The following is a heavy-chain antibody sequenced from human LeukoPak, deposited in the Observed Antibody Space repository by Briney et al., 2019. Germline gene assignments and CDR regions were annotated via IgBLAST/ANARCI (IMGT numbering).Heavy chain of an antibody. D-gene: IGHD5-18*01. J-gene: IGHJ4*02. Sequence: PGGSLRLSCAASGFTFSSYAMSWVRQAPGKGLEWVSAISGSGGSTYYADSVKGRFTISRDNSKNTLYLQMNTLRAEDTAVYYCAKDNTQLWLGFDYWGQGTLVTVSS. CDR2: ISGSGGST. V-gene: IGHV3-23*01. CDR3: AKDNTQLWLGFDY. CDR1: GFTFSSYA.